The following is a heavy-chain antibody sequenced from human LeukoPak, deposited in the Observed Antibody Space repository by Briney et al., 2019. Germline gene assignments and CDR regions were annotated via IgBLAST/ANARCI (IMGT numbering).Heavy chain of an antibody. CDR1: GGSFSGYY. Sequence: SETLSLTCAVYGGSFSGYYWSWICQPPGKGLEWLGEINHSGSTNYNPSLKSRVTISVDTSKNQFSLKLSSVTAADTAVYYCARGQTYYDFWSGYYRAGDYYYMDVWGKGTTVTVSS. V-gene: IGHV4-34*01. D-gene: IGHD3-3*01. J-gene: IGHJ6*03. CDR2: INHSGST. CDR3: ARGQTYYDFWSGYYRAGDYYYMDV.